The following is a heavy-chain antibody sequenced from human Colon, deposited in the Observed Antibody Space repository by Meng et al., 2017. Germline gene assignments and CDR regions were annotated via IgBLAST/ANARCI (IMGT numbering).Heavy chain of an antibody. CDR1: GGSVSSGGYY. Sequence: VQQQESGPGLVKPSQTLSLTCTVSGGSVSSGGYYWSWIRQRPGKGLEYIGYIFYTGSTYYSPSLKSRLTFSLDTSKNQFSLKLDFATAADTAVYYCAGARATVTTLEPFNLWGRGTLVTVSS. J-gene: IGHJ2*01. D-gene: IGHD4-17*01. CDR2: IFYTGST. CDR3: AGARATVTTLEPFNL. V-gene: IGHV4-31*03.